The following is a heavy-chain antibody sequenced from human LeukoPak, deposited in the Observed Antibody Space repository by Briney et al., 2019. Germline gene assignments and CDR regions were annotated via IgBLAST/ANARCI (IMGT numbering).Heavy chain of an antibody. D-gene: IGHD5-12*01. CDR2: IYYSGNT. V-gene: IGHV4-39*01. CDR3: ARHLWIMGFRWFDP. J-gene: IGHJ5*02. CDR1: GGTLSSSSYY. Sequence: PSETLSLTCSVSGGTLSSSSYYWGWIRQPPGKGLEWIGSIYYSGNTYYNPSLKSRVNKSRVNISVDTSKNQSSLRLSSVTAADTAVYYCARHLWIMGFRWFDPWGQGTLVTVSS.